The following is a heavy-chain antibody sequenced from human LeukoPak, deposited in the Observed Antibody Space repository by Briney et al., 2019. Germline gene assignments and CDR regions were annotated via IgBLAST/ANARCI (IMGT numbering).Heavy chain of an antibody. CDR3: ARGTFGSSSGLSDP. V-gene: IGHV1-8*03. CDR2: MNPNSGNT. CDR1: GYTFTSYD. J-gene: IGHJ5*02. Sequence: ASVKVSCKASGYTFTSYDINRVRQATGQGLEWMGWMNPNSGNTGYAQKFQGRVTITRNTSISTAYMELSSLRSEDTAVYYCARGTFGSSSGLSDPWGQGTLVTVSS. D-gene: IGHD6-6*01.